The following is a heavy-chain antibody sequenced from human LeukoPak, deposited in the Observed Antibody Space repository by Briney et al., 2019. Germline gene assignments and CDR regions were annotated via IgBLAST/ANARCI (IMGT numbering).Heavy chain of an antibody. Sequence: PGGSLRLSCAASGFTFSSYAMSWVRQAPGKGLEWVSAISGSGGSTYYADSVKGRFTISRDNSKNTLYLQMNSLRAEDTAVYYCAKDPGDSSGYYYREYYFDYWGQGTLVTVSS. CDR2: ISGSGGST. CDR1: GFTFSSYA. J-gene: IGHJ4*02. CDR3: AKDPGDSSGYYYREYYFDY. D-gene: IGHD3-22*01. V-gene: IGHV3-23*01.